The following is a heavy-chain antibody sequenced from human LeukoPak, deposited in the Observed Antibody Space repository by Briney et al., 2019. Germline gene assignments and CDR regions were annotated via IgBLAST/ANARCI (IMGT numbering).Heavy chain of an antibody. Sequence: GRSLRLSCAASGFAFSSYGMHWVRQAPGKGLEWVAVISYDGSNKYYADSVKGRFTISRDNSKNTLYLQMNSLRAEDTAVYYCAKILAAGTDYWGQGTLVTVSS. J-gene: IGHJ4*02. CDR3: AKILAAGTDY. D-gene: IGHD6-13*01. V-gene: IGHV3-30*18. CDR1: GFAFSSYG. CDR2: ISYDGSNK.